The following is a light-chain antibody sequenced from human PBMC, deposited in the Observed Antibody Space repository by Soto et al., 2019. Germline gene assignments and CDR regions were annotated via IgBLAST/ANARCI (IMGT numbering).Light chain of an antibody. CDR3: QQYNNWPRM. V-gene: IGKV3-15*01. CDR1: QSVSSN. J-gene: IGKJ1*01. CDR2: GAS. Sequence: EIVMTQSPATLSVSPGERATLSCTASQSVSSNLAWYQQKPGQAPRLLIYGASTRATGIPARFSGSGSGTEFTLTISSLLSEDFAVYYCQQYNNWPRMFGQGTRVEIK.